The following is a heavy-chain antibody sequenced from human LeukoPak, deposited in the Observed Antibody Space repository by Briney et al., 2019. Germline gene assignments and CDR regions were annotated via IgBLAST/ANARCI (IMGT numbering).Heavy chain of an antibody. V-gene: IGHV4-59*01. CDR3: AKVSNSGYYYYFDY. CDR1: GGSISSYY. J-gene: IGHJ4*02. Sequence: SSATLSLTCTVSGGSISSYYWSWIRQPPGKGLEWIGSIYYTGSTNYNPSLKSRVTVSGDTPKSQFSLNLSSVTAADTAVYYCAKVSNSGYYYYFDYWGQGTLVTVSS. CDR2: IYYTGST. D-gene: IGHD3-22*01.